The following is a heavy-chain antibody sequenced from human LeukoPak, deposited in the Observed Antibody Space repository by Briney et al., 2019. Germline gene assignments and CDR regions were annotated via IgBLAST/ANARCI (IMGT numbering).Heavy chain of an antibody. J-gene: IGHJ4*02. Sequence: PGGSLRLSCAASGFTFSSYAMHWVRQAPGKGLEWVAVISYDGSNKYYADSVKGRFTISRDNSKNTLYLQMNSLRAEDTAVYYCARESSSSSDYWGQGTLVTVSS. D-gene: IGHD6-6*01. CDR1: GFTFSSYA. CDR2: ISYDGSNK. V-gene: IGHV3-30-3*01. CDR3: ARESSSSSDY.